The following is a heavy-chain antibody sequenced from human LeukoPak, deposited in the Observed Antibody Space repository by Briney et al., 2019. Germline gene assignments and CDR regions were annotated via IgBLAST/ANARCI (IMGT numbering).Heavy chain of an antibody. CDR1: GFPFNKYK. CDR2: INIWSTST. D-gene: IGHD4-17*01. Sequence: GGSLRLSCEASGFPFNKYKMDWVRQAPGKGLQWVSSINIWSTSTYYADSVKGRFTISRDDAKNSLYLQMNSLTAEDTAVYYCTRGVADYGDYYFWGQGTLVAVSS. CDR3: TRGVADYGDYYF. V-gene: IGHV3-21*01. J-gene: IGHJ1*01.